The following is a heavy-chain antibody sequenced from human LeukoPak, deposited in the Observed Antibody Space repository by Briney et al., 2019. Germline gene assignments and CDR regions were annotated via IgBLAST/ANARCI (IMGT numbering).Heavy chain of an antibody. CDR3: AREGYSGSYFHWFDP. D-gene: IGHD1-26*01. J-gene: IGHJ5*02. CDR1: GFTFRSYS. CDR2: ISSSSTTI. Sequence: GGSLTLSCAASGFTFRSYSMNWVRQAPGKGLEWVAYISSSSTTIYYADSVKGRFTIPRHNAEKSLYLQMNSLRAEDTAVYYCAREGYSGSYFHWFDPWGQGTLVTVSS. V-gene: IGHV3-48*01.